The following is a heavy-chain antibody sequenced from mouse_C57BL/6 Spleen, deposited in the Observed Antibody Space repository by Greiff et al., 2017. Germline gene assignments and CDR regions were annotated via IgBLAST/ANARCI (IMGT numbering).Heavy chain of an antibody. D-gene: IGHD3-1*01. CDR3: ARSTGSLDG. CDR1: GFTFSSYT. Sequence: EVQLVESGGGLAKPGGSLKLSCAASGFTFSSYTMSWVRQTPEKRLEWVATISGGGGNTYYPDSVKGRFTISRDNAKNTLYLQMSSLRSEDTALYYCARSTGSLDGGGEGTTLTLSS. CDR2: ISGGGGNT. V-gene: IGHV5-9*01. J-gene: IGHJ2*01.